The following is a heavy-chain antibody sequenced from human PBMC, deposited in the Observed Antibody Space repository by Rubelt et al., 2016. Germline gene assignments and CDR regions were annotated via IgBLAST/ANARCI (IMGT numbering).Heavy chain of an antibody. D-gene: IGHD1/OR15-1a*01. Sequence: QVQLQESGPGLVKPSETLSLTCTVSGGSISYYYWSFIRQSPGRGLEWIGYIYYSGSANYNPSLKSRVAISVDTSKKQFSRKLSAVTAADTAVYYCARANWNNVDYWGQGTLVTVSS. J-gene: IGHJ4*02. V-gene: IGHV4-59*01. CDR1: GGSISYYY. CDR3: ARANWNNVDY. CDR2: IYYSGSA.